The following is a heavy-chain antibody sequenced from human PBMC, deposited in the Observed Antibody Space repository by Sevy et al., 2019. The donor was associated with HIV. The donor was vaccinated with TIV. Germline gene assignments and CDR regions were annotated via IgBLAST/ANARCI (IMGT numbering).Heavy chain of an antibody. CDR2: ISPYTGNT. Sequence: ASVKVSCRASGYSFRTYGISWVRQAPGQGLEWMGWISPYTGNTDFPQRIQGRVSMTADTSTITVYMDLRSLRSHDTAVYYCARDKPQGVVVLPGSMWGGVDYWGQGTLVTVSS. V-gene: IGHV1-18*01. J-gene: IGHJ4*02. D-gene: IGHD2-2*01. CDR3: ARDKPQGVVVLPGSMWGGVDY. CDR1: GYSFRTYG.